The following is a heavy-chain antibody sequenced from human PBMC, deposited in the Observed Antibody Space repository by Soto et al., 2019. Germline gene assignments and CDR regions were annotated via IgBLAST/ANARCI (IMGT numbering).Heavy chain of an antibody. CDR1: GGTFSSYT. J-gene: IGHJ5*02. CDR3: ARVTSSSWYSAAASGWFDP. CDR2: IIPILGIA. D-gene: IGHD6-13*01. V-gene: IGHV1-69*02. Sequence: ASVKVSCKASGGTFSSYTISWVRQAPRQGLEWMGRIIPILGIANYAQKFQGRVTITADKSTSTAYMELSSLRSEDTAVYYCARVTSSSWYSAAASGWFDPWGQGTLVTVSS.